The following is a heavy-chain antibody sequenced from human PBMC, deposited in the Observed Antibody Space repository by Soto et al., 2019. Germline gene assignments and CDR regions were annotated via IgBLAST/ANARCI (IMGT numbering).Heavy chain of an antibody. CDR1: GGSINSYF. J-gene: IGHJ4*02. V-gene: IGHV4-59*07. Sequence: SDTLSLTCTVSGGSINSYFWSWIRQSPGKGLEWTGHIYYSGSTSYSPSLKSRVSISVDTSKNQFSLEVHSVTAADTAVYYCARAGTNMVQFDYWGQGTLVTVSS. CDR3: ARAGTNMVQFDY. CDR2: IYYSGST. D-gene: IGHD3-10*01.